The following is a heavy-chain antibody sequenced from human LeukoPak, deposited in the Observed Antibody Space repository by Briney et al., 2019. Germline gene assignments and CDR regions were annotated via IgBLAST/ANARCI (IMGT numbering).Heavy chain of an antibody. J-gene: IGHJ4*02. Sequence: SETLSLTCTVSGGSISSYYWNWIRQPPGKGLEWIGYIYYSGSTNYNPSLKSRVTISVDTSKNQFSLKLSSVTAADTAVYYCARSPGIAAAGTIARFPGYWGQGTLVTVSS. V-gene: IGHV4-59*12. CDR3: ARSPGIAAAGTIARFPGY. CDR1: GGSISSYY. D-gene: IGHD6-13*01. CDR2: IYYSGST.